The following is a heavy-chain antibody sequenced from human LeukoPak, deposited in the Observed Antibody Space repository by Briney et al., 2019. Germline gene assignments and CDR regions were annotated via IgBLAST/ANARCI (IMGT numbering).Heavy chain of an antibody. CDR1: GGSFSGYS. CDR3: ARGPAVRPRNRIWFDP. J-gene: IGHJ5*02. D-gene: IGHD2-2*01. V-gene: IGHV4-34*01. Sequence: SETLSLTCAIYGGSFSGYSWSWIRQPPGKGLEWIGEINHSGSTNYKPSLKSRVTISVDTSKNQFSLKLSSVTAADTAVYYCARGPAVRPRNRIWFDPWGQGTLVTVSS. CDR2: INHSGST.